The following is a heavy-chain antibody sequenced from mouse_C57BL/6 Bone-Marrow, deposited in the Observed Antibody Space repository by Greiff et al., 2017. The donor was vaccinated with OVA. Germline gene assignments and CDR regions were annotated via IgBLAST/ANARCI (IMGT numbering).Heavy chain of an antibody. CDR1: GYTFTSYG. D-gene: IGHD2-12*01. J-gene: IGHJ3*01. CDR2: IYPRSGNT. CDR3: ARSYSPPPGFAY. Sequence: QVQLQQSGAELARPGASVKLSCKASGYTFTSYGISWVKQRTGQGLEWIGEIYPRSGNTYYNEKLKGQATLTADKSSSTAYMELRSLSSEDSAVSVCARSYSPPPGFAYWGQGTLVTVSA. V-gene: IGHV1-81*01.